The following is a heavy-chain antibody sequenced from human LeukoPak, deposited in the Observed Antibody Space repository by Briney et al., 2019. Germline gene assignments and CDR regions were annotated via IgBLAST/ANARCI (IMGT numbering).Heavy chain of an antibody. D-gene: IGHD4-23*01. CDR1: GYTFTGYY. V-gene: IGHV1-2*02. Sequence: GASVKVSCTASGYTFTGYYMHWVRQAPGQGLEWMGWINPNSGDTNYAQKFQGRVNMTRDTSISTAYMELSRLRSDDTAVYYCARDFYGGNSLYYFDYWGQGTLVTVSS. CDR2: INPNSGDT. CDR3: ARDFYGGNSLYYFDY. J-gene: IGHJ4*02.